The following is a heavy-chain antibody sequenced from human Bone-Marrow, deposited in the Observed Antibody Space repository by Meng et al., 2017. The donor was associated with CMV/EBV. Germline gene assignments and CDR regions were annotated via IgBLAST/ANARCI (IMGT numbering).Heavy chain of an antibody. V-gene: IGHV1-8*01. CDR2: VNPNSGNT. CDR3: ARFGLYCSSTSCYDENWFDP. CDR1: GYTFTTYD. J-gene: IGHJ5*02. D-gene: IGHD2-2*01. Sequence: ASVKGSCKAFGYTFTTYDINWVRQATGQGLEWMGWVNPNSGNTGYAQKFQGRVTMTRNTSISTAYMELSSLRSEDTAVYYCARFGLYCSSTSCYDENWFDPWGQGTLVTVSS.